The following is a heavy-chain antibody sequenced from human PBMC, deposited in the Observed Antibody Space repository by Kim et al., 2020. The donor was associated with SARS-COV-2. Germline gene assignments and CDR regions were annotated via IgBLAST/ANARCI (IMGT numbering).Heavy chain of an antibody. V-gene: IGHV4-31*03. Sequence: SETLSLTCTVSGGSISSGGYYWSWIRQHPGKGLEWIGYIYYSGSTYYNPSLKSRVTISVDTSKNQFSLKLSSVTAADTAVYYCARDSRRTAMFFDYWGQGTLITVSS. J-gene: IGHJ4*02. CDR3: ARDSRRTAMFFDY. CDR2: IYYSGST. CDR1: GGSISSGGYY. D-gene: IGHD5-18*01.